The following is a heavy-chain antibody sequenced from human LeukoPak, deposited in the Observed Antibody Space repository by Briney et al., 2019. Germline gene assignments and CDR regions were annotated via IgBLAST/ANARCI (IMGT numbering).Heavy chain of an antibody. V-gene: IGHV4-59*08. CDR1: NGSTTGYY. D-gene: IGHD3-10*01. Sequence: DTVSLTCTVSNGSTTGYYWRWIRQAPGKGLEWIGFIYYSGVTNHHPNLQSRVTISIDASNNQFSLQLTSVTAADTAVYFCARHFPPHHSGSYYFDTWSQGTLVTLS. J-gene: IGHJ4*02. CDR2: IYYSGVT. CDR3: ARHFPPHHSGSYYFDT.